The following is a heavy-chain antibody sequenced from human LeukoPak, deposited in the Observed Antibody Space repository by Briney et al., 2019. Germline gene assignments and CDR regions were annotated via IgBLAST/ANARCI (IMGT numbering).Heavy chain of an antibody. J-gene: IGHJ6*03. V-gene: IGHV4-59*01. CDR3: ARTTEGGYTYGYFYYYYMDV. Sequence: SETLSLTCSVSGGSMSSYHWNWIRQPPGKGLEWIGNISYSGRINYNPSLKSRVTISVDTSKNQFSLKLTSVTAADTAVYYCARTTEGGYTYGYFYYYYMDVWGKGTTVTISS. CDR1: GGSMSSYH. D-gene: IGHD5-18*01. CDR2: ISYSGRI.